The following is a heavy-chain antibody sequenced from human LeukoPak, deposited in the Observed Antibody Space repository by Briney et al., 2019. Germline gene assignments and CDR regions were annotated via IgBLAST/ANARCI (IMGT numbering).Heavy chain of an antibody. D-gene: IGHD3-16*01. Sequence: ASVKVSCKASGYTFTSYDINWLRQATGQGLEWMGWMNPNSGNTGYAQKFQGRVTMTRNTSISTAYMELSSLRSEDTAVYYCAREGRFGYYYYYGMDVWGQGTTVTVSS. CDR2: MNPNSGNT. CDR3: AREGRFGYYYYYGMDV. CDR1: GYTFTSYD. V-gene: IGHV1-8*01. J-gene: IGHJ6*02.